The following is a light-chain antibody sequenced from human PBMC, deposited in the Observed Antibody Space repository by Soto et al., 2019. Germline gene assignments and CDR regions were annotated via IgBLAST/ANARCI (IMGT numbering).Light chain of an antibody. V-gene: IGKV1-27*01. CDR1: QGIRHY. Sequence: DIQMTQSPSSLSASVGDRDTITCRASQGIRHYLAWYQQKPGKVPKLLIYEASNLQSGVPSRFRGGGSGTEFTLTISSLQPEDVATYYCQNSDSAPQTFGQGTKVEIK. J-gene: IGKJ1*01. CDR3: QNSDSAPQT. CDR2: EAS.